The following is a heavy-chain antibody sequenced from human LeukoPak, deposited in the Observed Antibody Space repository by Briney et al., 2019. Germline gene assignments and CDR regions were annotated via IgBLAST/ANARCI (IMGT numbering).Heavy chain of an antibody. J-gene: IGHJ4*02. Sequence: SETLSLTCTVSGGSISTYYWSWIRQPAGKGLEWIGRIFPSGNTNYNPSLKSRVTMSLDTSKNQFSLKLSSVTAADTAVYYCARHRRGDNWSDVLWDWGQGTLVTVSS. V-gene: IGHV4-4*07. CDR1: GGSISTYY. CDR3: ARHRRGDNWSDVLWD. D-gene: IGHD1-20*01. CDR2: IFPSGNT.